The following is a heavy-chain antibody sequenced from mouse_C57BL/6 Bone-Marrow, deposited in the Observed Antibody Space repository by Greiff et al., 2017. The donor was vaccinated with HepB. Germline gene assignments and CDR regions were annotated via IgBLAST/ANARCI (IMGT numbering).Heavy chain of an antibody. J-gene: IGHJ4*01. CDR1: GYAFSSSW. CDR3: ARSGLTGPYAMDY. Sequence: QVQLKESGPELVKPGASVKISCKASGYAFSSSWMNWVKQRPGKGLEWIGRIYPGDGDTNYNGKFKGKATLTADKSSSTAYMQLSSLTSEDSAVYFCARSGLTGPYAMDYWGQGTSVTVSS. CDR2: IYPGDGDT. D-gene: IGHD4-1*01. V-gene: IGHV1-82*01.